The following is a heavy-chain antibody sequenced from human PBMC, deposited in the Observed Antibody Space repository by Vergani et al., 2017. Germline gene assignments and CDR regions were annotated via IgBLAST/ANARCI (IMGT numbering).Heavy chain of an antibody. CDR1: GFTFSSYG. J-gene: IGHJ6*02. D-gene: IGHD3-3*01. CDR3: ARFWSGYLDGMDV. Sequence: QVQLVESGGRVVQPGRSLRLSCAASGFTFSSYGMHWVRQAPGKGLEWVAVIWYDGSNKYYADSVKGRFTISRDNSKNTLYLQMNSLRAEDTAVYYCARFWSGYLDGMDVWGQGTTVTVSS. V-gene: IGHV3-33*01. CDR2: IWYDGSNK.